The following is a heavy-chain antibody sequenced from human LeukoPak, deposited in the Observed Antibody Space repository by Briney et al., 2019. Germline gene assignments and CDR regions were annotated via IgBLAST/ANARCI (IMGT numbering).Heavy chain of an antibody. V-gene: IGHV3-30*18. CDR3: AKFFTGEYVRAFDV. CDR2: ISSDGTNK. Sequence: GGSLRLSCAASRFTFRNYAMHWVRQAPGKGLEWVAVISSDGTNKYYADSVKGRFTISRDNSKNTLYLQMNSLRAEDTAVYYCAKFFTGEYVRAFDVWGQGTMVTVSS. CDR1: RFTFRNYA. J-gene: IGHJ3*01. D-gene: IGHD3-10*02.